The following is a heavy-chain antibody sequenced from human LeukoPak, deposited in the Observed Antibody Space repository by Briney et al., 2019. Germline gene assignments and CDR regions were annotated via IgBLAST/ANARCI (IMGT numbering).Heavy chain of an antibody. V-gene: IGHV3-13*01. Sequence: DPGGSLRLSCATSGFTFSSYDMHWVRQATGKGLEWVSAIGTAGDTYYPGSVKGRFTISRENAKNSLYLQMNSLRAEDTAVYYCARALRGTDDYGDYEYHYYYYGMDVWGQGTTVTVSS. CDR2: IGTAGDT. CDR3: ARALRGTDDYGDYEYHYYYYGMDV. CDR1: GFTFSSYD. J-gene: IGHJ6*02. D-gene: IGHD4-17*01.